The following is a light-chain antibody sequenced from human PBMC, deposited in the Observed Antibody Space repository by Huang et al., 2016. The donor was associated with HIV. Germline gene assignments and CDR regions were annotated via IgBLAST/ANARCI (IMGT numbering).Light chain of an antibody. CDR1: HAVSSS. CDR2: AAS. J-gene: IGKJ2*01. Sequence: EVVMTQSPATLSVSPGDRVTLACRARHAVSSSLAWYKQKPGQAPRLLIYAASTRATGITARFRGSGYGTDLTLTIRSLQSEDAAVYYCHQYKNWTGTVGQGTKVEIK. CDR3: HQYKNWTGT. V-gene: IGKV3-15*01.